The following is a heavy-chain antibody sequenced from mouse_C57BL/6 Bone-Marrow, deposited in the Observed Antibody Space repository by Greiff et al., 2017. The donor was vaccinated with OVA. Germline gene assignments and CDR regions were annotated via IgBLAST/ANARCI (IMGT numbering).Heavy chain of an antibody. CDR2: ISSGGSYT. V-gene: IGHV5-6*01. J-gene: IGHJ3*01. Sequence: EVTLVESGGDLVKPGGSLKLSCAASGFTFSSYGMSWVRQTPDKRLEWVATISSGGSYTYYPDSVKGRFTISRDNAKNTLYLQMSSLKSEDAAMYYCARLPAAAYWGQGTLVTVSA. CDR1: GFTFSSYG. CDR3: ARLPAAAY.